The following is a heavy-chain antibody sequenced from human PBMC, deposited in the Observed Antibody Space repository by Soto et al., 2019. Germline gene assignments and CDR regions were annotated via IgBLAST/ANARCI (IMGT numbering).Heavy chain of an antibody. CDR1: GFTFSSYG. J-gene: IGHJ4*02. CDR2: ISYDGSNK. CDR3: AKASAIVVVPSY. Sequence: LRLSCAASGFTFSSYGMHWVRQAPGKGLEWVAVISYDGSNKYYADSVKGRFTISRDNSKNTLYLQMNSLRAEDTAVYYCAKASAIVVVPSYWGQGTLVTVSS. V-gene: IGHV3-30*18. D-gene: IGHD2-21*01.